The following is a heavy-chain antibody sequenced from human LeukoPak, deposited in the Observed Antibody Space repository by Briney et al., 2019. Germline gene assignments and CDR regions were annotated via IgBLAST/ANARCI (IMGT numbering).Heavy chain of an antibody. CDR1: GFTFNHYG. J-gene: IGHJ4*02. CDR3: ARDAQRGFDYSNSLQY. V-gene: IGHV3-33*01. Sequence: PGGSLRLSCAATGFTFNHYGMHWVRQAPGKGLEWVAVIWSDGTNTYYSDSVKGRFTTSRADSRKTVYLQMNRLRPEDTGMYYCARDAQRGFDYSNSLQYWGQGTPVTVST. CDR2: IWSDGTNT. D-gene: IGHD4-11*01.